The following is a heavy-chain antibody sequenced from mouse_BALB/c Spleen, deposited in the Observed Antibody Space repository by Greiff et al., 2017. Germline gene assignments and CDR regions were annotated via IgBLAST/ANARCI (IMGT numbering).Heavy chain of an antibody. V-gene: IGHV5-12-2*01. Sequence: EVHLVESGGGLVQPGGSLKLSCAASGFTFSSYTMSWVRQTPEKRLEWVAYIRNGGGSTYYPDTVKGRFTISRDNAKNTLYLQMSSLKSEDTAMYYCARHDYGSSYRFAYWGQGTLVTVSA. D-gene: IGHD1-1*01. J-gene: IGHJ3*01. CDR1: GFTFSSYT. CDR3: ARHDYGSSYRFAY. CDR2: IRNGGGST.